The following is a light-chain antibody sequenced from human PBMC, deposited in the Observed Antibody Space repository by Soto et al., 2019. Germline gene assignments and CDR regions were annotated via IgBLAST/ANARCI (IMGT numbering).Light chain of an antibody. J-gene: IGKJ1*01. CDR2: KAS. CDR1: QTISSW. CDR3: QHYNSYSEA. V-gene: IGKV1-5*03. Sequence: DIQMTQSPSTLSGSVGDRVTITCRASQTISSWLAWYQQKPWKAPKLLIYKASTLKSGVPSRFSCSGSGTEFTLTISSLQPDDFATYYCQHYNSYSEAFGQGTKVELK.